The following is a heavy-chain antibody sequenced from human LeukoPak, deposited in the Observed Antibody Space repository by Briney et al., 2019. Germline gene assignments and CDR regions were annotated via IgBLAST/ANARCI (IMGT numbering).Heavy chain of an antibody. Sequence: SQTLSLTCTVSGGSISSGDYYWSWIRQPPGKGLEWIGYIYYSGSTYYNPSLKSRVTISVDTSKNQFSLTLSSLAAADTAVYYCARALPYYDFWSGYYTGLSWFDPWGQGTLVTVPS. CDR3: ARALPYYDFWSGYYTGLSWFDP. J-gene: IGHJ5*02. CDR1: GGSISSGDYY. D-gene: IGHD3-3*01. CDR2: IYYSGST. V-gene: IGHV4-30-4*08.